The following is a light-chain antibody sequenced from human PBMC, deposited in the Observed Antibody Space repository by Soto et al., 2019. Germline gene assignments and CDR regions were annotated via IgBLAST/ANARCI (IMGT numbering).Light chain of an antibody. V-gene: IGKV3-11*01. CDR3: QQRSNWPPV. J-gene: IGKJ4*01. Sequence: EIVLTQSPATLSLSPGERATLSCSASQSVSSSYLAWYQQKPGHAPRLLIYDASNMATGIPARFSGSGSGTDFTLTISSLEPEDFAVYYCQQRSNWPPVFGGGTKVDIK. CDR2: DAS. CDR1: QSVSSSY.